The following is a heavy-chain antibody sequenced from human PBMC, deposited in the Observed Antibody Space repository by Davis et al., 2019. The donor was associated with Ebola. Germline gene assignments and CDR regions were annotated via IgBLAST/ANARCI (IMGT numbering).Heavy chain of an antibody. V-gene: IGHV4-59*08. CDR2: IYYSGST. CDR1: GFTFSSYW. J-gene: IGHJ4*02. CDR3: ASTYYYDSSGYYGPAKFDY. Sequence: GSLRLSCAASGFTFSSYWMSWIRQPPGKGLEWIGYIYYSGSTNYNPSLKSRVTISVDTSKNQFSLKLSSVTAADTAVYYCASTYYYDSSGYYGPAKFDYWGQGTLVTVSS. D-gene: IGHD3-22*01.